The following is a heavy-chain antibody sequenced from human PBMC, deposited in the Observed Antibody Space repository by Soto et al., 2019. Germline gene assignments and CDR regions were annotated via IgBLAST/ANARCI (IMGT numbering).Heavy chain of an antibody. CDR1: GFTFSSYY. D-gene: IGHD1-26*01. CDR3: AKWGGAVTEY. CDR2: VNEYGSGK. V-gene: IGHV3-7*01. J-gene: IGHJ4*02. Sequence: WGSLRLSCAASGFTFSSYYMSWVRQGQGKGLEWVANVNEYGSGKYYVDSVKGRFTVSRDNAKNSLYLQMNSLRAEETAVYYCAKWGGAVTEYWGKANVVSVSS.